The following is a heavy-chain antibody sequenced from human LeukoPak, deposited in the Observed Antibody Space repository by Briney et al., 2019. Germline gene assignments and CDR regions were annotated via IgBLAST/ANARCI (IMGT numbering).Heavy chain of an antibody. J-gene: IGHJ3*02. Sequence: PGGSLRLSCAASGFTFSSYSMNWVRQAPGKGLEWVSSISSSSSYIYYADSVKGRFTISRDNAKNSLYLQMNSLRAEDTAVYYCARDSTASDSSTYDAFDIWGQGTMVTVSS. CDR3: ARDSTASDSSTYDAFDI. D-gene: IGHD3-22*01. CDR1: GFTFSSYS. V-gene: IGHV3-21*01. CDR2: ISSSSSYI.